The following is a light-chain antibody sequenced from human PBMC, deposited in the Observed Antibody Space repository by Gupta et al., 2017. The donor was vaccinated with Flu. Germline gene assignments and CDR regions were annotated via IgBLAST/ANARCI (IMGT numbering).Light chain of an antibody. J-gene: IGKJ2*03. CDR1: QSVSVSH. V-gene: IGKV3-20*01. Sequence: EIVLTQTPGTLSVFPGERVTLSCRASQSVSVSHLAWYQQKPGQAPRLLLYGESSRATGIPDRFSGSGSGTDFTLTISRLEPEDFAVYYCQQYGSALPHSFGQGTKLEIK. CDR2: GES. CDR3: QQYGSALPHS.